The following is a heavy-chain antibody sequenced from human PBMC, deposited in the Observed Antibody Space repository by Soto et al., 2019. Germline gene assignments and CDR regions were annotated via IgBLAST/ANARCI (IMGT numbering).Heavy chain of an antibody. J-gene: IGHJ5*02. CDR1: GYTFTGYY. CDR3: ARELARKHYDFWSGYYPSGWFDP. CDR2: INPNSGGT. V-gene: IGHV1-2*04. D-gene: IGHD3-3*01. Sequence: QVQLVQSGAEVKKPGASVKVSCKASGYTFTGYYMHWVRQAPGQGLEWMGWINPNSGGTNYAQKFQGWVTMTRDTFISTAYMQLSRLRSDDTAVYYCARELARKHYDFWSGYYPSGWFDPWGQGTLVTVSS.